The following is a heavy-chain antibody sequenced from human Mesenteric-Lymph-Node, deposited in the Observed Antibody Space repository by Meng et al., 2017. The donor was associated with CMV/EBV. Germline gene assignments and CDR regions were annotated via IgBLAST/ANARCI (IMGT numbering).Heavy chain of an antibody. CDR1: GYTFTSYG. Sequence: ASVKVSCKASGYTFTSYGISWVRQAPGQGLEWMGWISAYNGNTNYAQKLQGRVTMTTDTSTSTAYMELRSLRSDDTAVYYCARGDKKSSSQGYYGMDVWGQGTTVTVSS. CDR2: ISAYNGNT. CDR3: ARGDKKSSSQGYYGMDV. V-gene: IGHV1-18*01. J-gene: IGHJ6*02.